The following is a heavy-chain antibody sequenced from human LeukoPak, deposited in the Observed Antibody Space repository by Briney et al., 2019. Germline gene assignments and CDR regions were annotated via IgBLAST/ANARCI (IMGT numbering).Heavy chain of an antibody. D-gene: IGHD6-25*01. Sequence: GGSLRLSCAASGFTFSSYGMHWVRQAPGKGLEWVAFIRYDGSNKYYADSVKGRFTTSRDNSKNTLYLQMNSLRAEDTAVYYCAKEHYKYTAAAGGNDYWGQGTLVTVSS. CDR2: IRYDGSNK. V-gene: IGHV3-30*02. CDR3: AKEHYKYTAAAGGNDY. J-gene: IGHJ4*02. CDR1: GFTFSSYG.